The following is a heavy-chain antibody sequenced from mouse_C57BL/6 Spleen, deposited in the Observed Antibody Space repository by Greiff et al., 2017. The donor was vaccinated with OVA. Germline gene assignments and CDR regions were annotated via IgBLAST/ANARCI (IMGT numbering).Heavy chain of an antibody. CDR3: ARGGDYYGTLDY. J-gene: IGHJ2*01. CDR1: GYAFTNYL. CDR2: INPGSGGT. V-gene: IGHV1-54*01. Sequence: VQLQQSGAELVRPGTSVKVSCKASGYAFTNYLIEWVKQRPGQGLEWIGVINPGSGGTNYNEKFKGKATLTADKSSSTAYMQLSSLTSEDSAVYFCARGGDYYGTLDYWGQGTTLTVSS. D-gene: IGHD1-1*01.